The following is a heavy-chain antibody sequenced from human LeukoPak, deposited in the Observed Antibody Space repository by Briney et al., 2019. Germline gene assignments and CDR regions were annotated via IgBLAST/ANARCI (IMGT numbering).Heavy chain of an antibody. J-gene: IGHJ5*02. Sequence: ASVKVSFKASGYTFTSYGINWVRQAPGQGLEWMGWISAYNGNTNYAQKLKGRVTMTTDTSTSTAYMELRSLRSDDTAVYYCARDLRQGGYYYNWFDPWGQGTLVTVSS. V-gene: IGHV1-18*01. CDR1: GYTFTSYG. CDR2: ISAYNGNT. CDR3: ARDLRQGGYYYNWFDP. D-gene: IGHD3-22*01.